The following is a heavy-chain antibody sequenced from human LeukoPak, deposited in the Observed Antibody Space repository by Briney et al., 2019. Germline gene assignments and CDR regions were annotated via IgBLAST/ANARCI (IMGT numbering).Heavy chain of an antibody. CDR3: ARADMAVVPVFDY. V-gene: IGHV3-48*03. CDR2: ISSSGSTI. D-gene: IGHD6-19*01. J-gene: IGHJ4*02. Sequence: PGRSLRLSCAASGFTFSSYEMNWVRQAPGKGLEWVSYISSSGSTIYYADSVKGRFTISRDNAKNSLYLQMNSLRAEDTAVYYCARADMAVVPVFDYWGQGTLVTVSS. CDR1: GFTFSSYE.